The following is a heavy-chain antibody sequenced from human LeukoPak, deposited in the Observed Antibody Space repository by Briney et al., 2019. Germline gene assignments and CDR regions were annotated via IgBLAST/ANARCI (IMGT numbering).Heavy chain of an antibody. CDR2: ISYDGSNK. J-gene: IGHJ4*02. D-gene: IGHD1-26*01. CDR3: ARVSGGSYYLFDY. CDR1: GFTFSGYA. Sequence: GGSLRLSCAASGFTFSGYAMNWVRQAPGKGLEWVALISYDGSNKNYADSVKGRFTISRDNSKNTLYLQMNSLRAEDTAVYYCARVSGGSYYLFDYWGQGTLVTVSS. V-gene: IGHV3-30*14.